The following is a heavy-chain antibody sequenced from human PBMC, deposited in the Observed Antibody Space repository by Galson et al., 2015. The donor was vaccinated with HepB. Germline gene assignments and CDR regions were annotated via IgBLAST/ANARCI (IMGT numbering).Heavy chain of an antibody. Sequence: SVKVSCKASGGTFSSYAISWVRQAPGQGLEWMGGIIPIFGTANYAQKFQGRVTITADESTSTAYMELSSLRSEDTAVYYCARVPLKDYYDSSGWWFDPWGQGTLVTVSS. CDR2: IIPIFGTA. V-gene: IGHV1-69*13. D-gene: IGHD3-22*01. CDR1: GGTFSSYA. J-gene: IGHJ5*02. CDR3: ARVPLKDYYDSSGWWFDP.